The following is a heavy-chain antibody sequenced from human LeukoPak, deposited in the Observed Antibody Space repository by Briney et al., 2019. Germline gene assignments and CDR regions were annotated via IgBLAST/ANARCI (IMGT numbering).Heavy chain of an antibody. Sequence: GASVKVSCKASGYSFTSFGISGVRQAPGQGLEWVGWISAYNGNTRSAQKFQGRVTMTTDTSTSTAYMELRSLRFDDTAVFYCVRDLGVDTSMIFFDFWGQGTLVTVSS. D-gene: IGHD3/OR15-3a*01. J-gene: IGHJ4*02. V-gene: IGHV1-18*01. CDR2: ISAYNGNT. CDR1: GYSFTSFG. CDR3: VRDLGVDTSMIFFDF.